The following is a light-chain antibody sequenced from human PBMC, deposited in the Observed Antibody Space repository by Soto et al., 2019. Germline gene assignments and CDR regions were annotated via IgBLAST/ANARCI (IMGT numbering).Light chain of an antibody. J-gene: IGLJ1*01. V-gene: IGLV2-8*01. CDR2: DVN. CDR3: SAHGGTHPNV. Sequence: QSALTQPPSASGSPGQSVAISCTGTASDIGGYTFVYWYQQHPGKAPKLLIYDVNKRPSEVPDRFSGSKSCNTASLTVSGLQAEDEADDYCSAHGGTHPNVFGTGTKLTVL. CDR1: ASDIGGYTF.